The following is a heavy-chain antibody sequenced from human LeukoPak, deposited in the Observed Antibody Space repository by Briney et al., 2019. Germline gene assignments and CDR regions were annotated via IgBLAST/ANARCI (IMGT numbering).Heavy chain of an antibody. V-gene: IGHV3-43*02. CDR3: AKDSGWQLLRALYFQH. J-gene: IGHJ1*01. CDR1: GFTFDNYA. CDR2: ISADGRST. D-gene: IGHD2-15*01. Sequence: GGSLRLSCAASGFTFDNYAIHWVRQVPGKCLEWVSLISADGRSTYYADSVKGRFTISRDNSRFSLYLQMRSLTTEDTAIYYCAKDSGWQLLRALYFQHWGPGTLVTVSS.